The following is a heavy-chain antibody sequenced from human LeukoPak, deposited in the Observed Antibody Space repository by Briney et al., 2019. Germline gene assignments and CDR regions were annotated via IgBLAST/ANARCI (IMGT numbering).Heavy chain of an antibody. CDR2: INHSGCT. D-gene: IGHD3-22*01. J-gene: IGHJ2*01. V-gene: IGHV4-34*01. CDR1: GGSFSGYY. CDR3: ARKRRYYDSSGYYRSWYFDL. Sequence: SETLSLTCAVYGGSFSGYYWSWIRQPPGKGLEWIGEINHSGCTNYNPSLKSRVTISVDTSKNQFSLKLSSVTAADTAVYYCARKRRYYDSSGYYRSWYFDLWGRGTLVTVSS.